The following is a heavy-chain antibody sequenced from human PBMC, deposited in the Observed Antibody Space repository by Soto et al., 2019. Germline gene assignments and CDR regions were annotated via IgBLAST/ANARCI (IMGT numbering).Heavy chain of an antibody. CDR3: AKRCGVTGCVSDYYFYGLDV. CDR1: GFTFSNYA. D-gene: IGHD2-21*01. V-gene: IGHV3-23*01. J-gene: IGHJ6*02. Sequence: EVQLLESGGGSVQPGGSLRLSCAASGFTFSNYAMIWVRQAPGKGLEWVSAISSAGAIYYTDSVKGRFTISRDNSKNTLYLQMSALRSEDTAVYYCAKRCGVTGCVSDYYFYGLDVWGQGTTVTVSS. CDR2: ISSAGAI.